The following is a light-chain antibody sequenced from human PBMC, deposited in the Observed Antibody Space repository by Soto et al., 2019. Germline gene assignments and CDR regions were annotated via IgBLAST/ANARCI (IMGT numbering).Light chain of an antibody. CDR3: QQSYSTPWT. V-gene: IGKV1-39*01. Sequence: DIPMTQSPSSLSASVGDRVTITCRASQSISSYINWYQQKPGKAPKLLIYAASSLQSGVPSRFSGSGSGTDFTLTISSLQPEDFATYYCQQSYSTPWTFGQGTKVEIK. CDR1: QSISSY. CDR2: AAS. J-gene: IGKJ1*01.